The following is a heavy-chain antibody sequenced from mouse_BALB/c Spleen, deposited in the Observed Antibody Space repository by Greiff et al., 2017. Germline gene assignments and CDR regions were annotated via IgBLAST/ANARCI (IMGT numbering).Heavy chain of an antibody. CDR2: SRNKANDYTT. V-gene: IGHV7-1*02. J-gene: IGHJ3*01. Sequence: EVQGVESGGGLVQPGGSLRLSCATSGFTFSDFYMEWVRQPPGKRLEWIAASRNKANDYTTEYSASVKGRFIVSRDTSQSILYLQMNALRAEDTAIYYCARDGYDYDVPGFAYWGQGTLVTVSA. D-gene: IGHD2-4*01. CDR1: GFTFSDFY. CDR3: ARDGYDYDVPGFAY.